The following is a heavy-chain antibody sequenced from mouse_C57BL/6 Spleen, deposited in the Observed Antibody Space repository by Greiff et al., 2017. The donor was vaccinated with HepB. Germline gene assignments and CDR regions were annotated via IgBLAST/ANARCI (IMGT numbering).Heavy chain of an antibody. CDR3: ARRGAAQAYYAMDY. J-gene: IGHJ4*01. CDR2: INPYNGGT. CDR1: GYTFTDYY. V-gene: IGHV1-19*01. Sequence: VQLQQSGPVLVKPGASVKMSCKASGYTFTDYYMNWVKQSHGKSLEWIGVINPYNGGTSYNQKFKGKATLTVDKSSSTAYMELNSLTSEDSAVYYCARRGAAQAYYAMDYWGQGTSVTVSS. D-gene: IGHD3-2*02.